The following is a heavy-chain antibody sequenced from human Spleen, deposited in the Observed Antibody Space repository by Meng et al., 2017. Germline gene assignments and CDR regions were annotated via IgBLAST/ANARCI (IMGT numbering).Heavy chain of an antibody. D-gene: IGHD2-21*02. V-gene: IGHV4-4*02. J-gene: IGHJ6*02. CDR1: GASISHSNW. Sequence: GSLRLSCAVSGASISHSNWWSWVRQPPGKGLQWIGDIYHSGTTHYNPSLKSRVNMSVDKSKNQFSLKLSSVTAADTAVYYCARGAVVTLIFYHGMDVWGQGTTVTVSS. CDR2: IYHSGTT. CDR3: ARGAVVTLIFYHGMDV.